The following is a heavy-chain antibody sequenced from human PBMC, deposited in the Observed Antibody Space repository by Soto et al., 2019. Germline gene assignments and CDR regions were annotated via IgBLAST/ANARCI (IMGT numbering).Heavy chain of an antibody. CDR1: GDSINNYY. Sequence: SSETLSLTCTVSGDSINNYYWSWIRQPPGKRLEWIGYTYHTGSTTYNPSLESRVTMSVDTSKNQFSLKLSSVNAADTAVYYCAKYRRTEAEGFTLDYWGRGTLVTVSS. CDR2: TYHTGST. CDR3: AKYRRTEAEGFTLDY. J-gene: IGHJ4*02. V-gene: IGHV4-59*01. D-gene: IGHD6-13*01.